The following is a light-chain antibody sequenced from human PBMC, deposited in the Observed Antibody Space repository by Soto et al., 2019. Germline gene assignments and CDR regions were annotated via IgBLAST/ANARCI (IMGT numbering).Light chain of an antibody. Sequence: QSALTQPPSASGSPGQSVTISCTGTSSDVGGYNYVSWYQQHPGKAPKLMIYEVTKRPSGVPDRFSGSKSGNTASLTVSGLQAEDEAEYYCQSYDNILSGPLFGGGTKVTVL. CDR1: SSDVGGYNY. CDR2: EVT. J-gene: IGLJ3*02. CDR3: QSYDNILSGPL. V-gene: IGLV2-8*01.